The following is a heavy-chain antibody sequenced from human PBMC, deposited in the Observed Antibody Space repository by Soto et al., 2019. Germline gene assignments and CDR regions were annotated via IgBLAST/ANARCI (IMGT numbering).Heavy chain of an antibody. CDR1: GGSISSSNW. V-gene: IGHV4-4*02. CDR2: TYHSGST. Sequence: SETMSLTCALTGGSISSSNWWSGVRQPPGQGLEWIGETYHSGSTNYNPSLKRRVTISVDKSKNQFSLKLSSVTAADAAVYYCASRTELRVLRGWGQGTLVTVSS. CDR3: ASRTELRVLRG. D-gene: IGHD3-3*01. J-gene: IGHJ4*02.